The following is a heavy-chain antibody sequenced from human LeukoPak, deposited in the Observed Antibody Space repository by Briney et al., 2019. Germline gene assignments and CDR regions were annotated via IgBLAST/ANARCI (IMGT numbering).Heavy chain of an antibody. V-gene: IGHV4-39*02. Sequence: SETLSLTCTVSGGSIRTDGSYWAWIRQPPGKGLEWIGSIYIDGITHYNSSLQSRVTLSIDTSKDHFSLRLTSVTAADTAVFYCARLFTRAWEYRYGMDVWGQGTAVTVSS. CDR3: ARLFTRAWEYRYGMDV. CDR1: GGSIRTDGSY. J-gene: IGHJ6*02. CDR2: IYIDGIT. D-gene: IGHD1-26*01.